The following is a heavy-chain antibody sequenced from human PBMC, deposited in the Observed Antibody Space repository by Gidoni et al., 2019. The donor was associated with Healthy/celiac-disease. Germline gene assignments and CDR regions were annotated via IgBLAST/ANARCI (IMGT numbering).Heavy chain of an antibody. CDR3: ASDARSLTTVTTWDAFAI. D-gene: IGHD4-17*01. Sequence: QVQLVQAGAEVKKPGSTVKVSCKAAGGTFSSYTISWVRQAPGQGLEWMGRIIGILGIANSAQKFQGRVTITADKSTSTAYMELSSLRSEDTAVYYCASDARSLTTVTTWDAFAIWGQGTMVTVSS. CDR1: GGTFSSYT. V-gene: IGHV1-69*02. CDR2: IIGILGIA. J-gene: IGHJ3*02.